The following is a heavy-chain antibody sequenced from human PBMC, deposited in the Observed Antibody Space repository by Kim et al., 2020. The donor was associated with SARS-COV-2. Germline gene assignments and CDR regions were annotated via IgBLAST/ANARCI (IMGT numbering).Heavy chain of an antibody. Sequence: GGSLRLSCAASGFTFSDYYMSWIRQAPGKGLEWVSYISSSSSYTNYADSVKGRFTISRDNAKNSLYLQMNSLRAEDTAVYYCARDHAFGESLPDYWGQGTLVTVSS. J-gene: IGHJ4*02. CDR2: ISSSSSYT. D-gene: IGHD3-10*01. CDR3: ARDHAFGESLPDY. CDR1: GFTFSDYY. V-gene: IGHV3-11*05.